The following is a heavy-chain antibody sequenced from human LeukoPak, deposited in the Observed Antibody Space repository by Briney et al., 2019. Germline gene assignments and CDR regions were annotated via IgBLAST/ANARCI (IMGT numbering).Heavy chain of an antibody. V-gene: IGHV4-4*07. J-gene: IGHJ5*02. CDR3: ARDLSYRDSSGYHSP. CDR1: GGSISSYY. D-gene: IGHD3-22*01. Sequence: ESSETLSLTCTVSGGSISSYYWSWIRQPAGKGLEWIGRIYTSGSTYYNPSLKSRVTISVDTSKNQFSLKLSSVTAADTAVYYCARDLSYRDSSGYHSPWGQGTLVTVSS. CDR2: IYTSGST.